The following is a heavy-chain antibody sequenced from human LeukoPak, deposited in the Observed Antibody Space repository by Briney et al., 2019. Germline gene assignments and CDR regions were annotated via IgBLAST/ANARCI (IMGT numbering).Heavy chain of an antibody. CDR2: FDPEDGET. Sequence: ASVKVSCKVSGYTLTELSMHWVRQAPGKGLEWMGGFDPEDGETIYAQKFQGRVTMTKDTSTDTAYMELSSLRSEDTAVYYCATARYCSSTSCFWSDQYYFDYWGQGTLVTVSS. J-gene: IGHJ4*02. CDR3: ATARYCSSTSCFWSDQYYFDY. V-gene: IGHV1-24*01. D-gene: IGHD2-2*01. CDR1: GYTLTELS.